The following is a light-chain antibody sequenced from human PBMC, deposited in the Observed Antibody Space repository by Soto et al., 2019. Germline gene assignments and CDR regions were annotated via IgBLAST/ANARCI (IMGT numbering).Light chain of an antibody. CDR1: QSVSSNY. Sequence: ESMLTQSPGTLSLSPGERATLSCRASQSVSSNYLAWYQHKPGQAPRLLIYGASSRATGIPDRFSGSGSGTDFTLTISRLEPEDFAVYYCQHYGSSLSITFGQGTRLEMK. CDR3: QHYGSSLSIT. J-gene: IGKJ5*01. CDR2: GAS. V-gene: IGKV3-20*01.